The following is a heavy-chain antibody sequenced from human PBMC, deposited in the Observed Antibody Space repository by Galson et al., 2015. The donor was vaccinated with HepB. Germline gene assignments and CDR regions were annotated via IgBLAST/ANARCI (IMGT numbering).Heavy chain of an antibody. CDR1: GFTYSNYG. Sequence: SLRLSCAASGFTYSNYGMNWVRQAPGKGLEWVSSISSDGNYIYDADPVKGRFTISRDNAKNSLYLQMSSLRAEDTAVYYCARVKAPRPFFYYYHMDVWGKGTTVTVSS. CDR3: ARVKAPRPFFYYYHMDV. CDR2: ISSDGNYI. J-gene: IGHJ6*03. V-gene: IGHV3-21*06. D-gene: IGHD6-6*01.